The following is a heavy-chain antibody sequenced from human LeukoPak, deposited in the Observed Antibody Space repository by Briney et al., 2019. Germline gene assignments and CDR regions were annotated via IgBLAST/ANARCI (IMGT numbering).Heavy chain of an antibody. D-gene: IGHD2-15*01. CDR3: ARPLGYCSDSRCPQSWFDP. V-gene: IGHV4-30-2*01. CDR2: IYHSGRT. J-gene: IGHJ5*02. Sequence: PSQTLSLTCAVSGGSISSGGYSWSWIRQPPGKGLEWIGYIYHSGRTNYNPSLKSRVIMSVDTSKNQFSLKLSSVTAADTAVYYCARPLGYCSDSRCPQSWFDPWGQGTLVTVSS. CDR1: GGSISSGGYS.